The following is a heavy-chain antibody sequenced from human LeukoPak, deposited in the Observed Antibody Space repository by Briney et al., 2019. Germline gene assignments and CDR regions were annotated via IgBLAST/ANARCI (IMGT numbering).Heavy chain of an antibody. Sequence: WGCLGISCAASGFSFSSSWMTGVRQAPGKGLEWVGNIKGDGSEKYYVDSVKGRFTISRDNATNSLYLQMNSLRAEDTAVYYCARDFRFWEGYWGQRTLVSV. CDR1: GFSFSSSW. D-gene: IGHD3-16*01. CDR2: IKGDGSEK. V-gene: IGHV3-7*01. J-gene: IGHJ4*02. CDR3: ARDFRFWEGY.